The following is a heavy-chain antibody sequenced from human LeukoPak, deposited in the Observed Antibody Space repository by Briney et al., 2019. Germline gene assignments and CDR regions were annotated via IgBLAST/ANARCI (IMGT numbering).Heavy chain of an antibody. CDR3: AIERRQLFTSSWPY. V-gene: IGHV3-7*01. D-gene: IGHD6-13*01. CDR2: IKENGTE. J-gene: IGHJ4*01. CDR1: GFTFSVYW. Sequence: PGGSLKLSCAASGFTFSVYWMTWVRQAPGKGLEWVANIKENGTEKYVDSVKGRFNVSRDNGKNALFLQMSSLRVEDTAVYYCAIERRQLFTSSWPYWGHGTLVTVST.